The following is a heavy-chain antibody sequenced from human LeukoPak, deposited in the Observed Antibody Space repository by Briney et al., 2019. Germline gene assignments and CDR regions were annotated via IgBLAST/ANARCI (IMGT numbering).Heavy chain of an antibody. CDR2: IYHSGST. CDR1: GGSISSSNW. J-gene: IGHJ3*02. V-gene: IGHV4-4*02. CDR3: ARVYYDYVWGSYRSDAFDI. Sequence: SETLSLTCAVSGGSISSSNWWSWVRQPPGKGLEWIGEIYHSGSTNYNPSLKSRVTISVDKSKNQFSLKLSSVTAADTAVYYCARVYYDYVWGSYRSDAFDIWGQGTMVTVSS. D-gene: IGHD3-16*02.